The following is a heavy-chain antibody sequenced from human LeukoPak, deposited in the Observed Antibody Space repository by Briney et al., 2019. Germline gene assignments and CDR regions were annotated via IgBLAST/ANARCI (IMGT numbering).Heavy chain of an antibody. Sequence: SETLSLTCTVFGGSISSYYWSWIRQPPGKGLEWIGYIYYSGSTNYNPSLKSRVTISVDTSKNQFSLKLSSVTAADTAVYYCARYYYDSSVYYNLDYWGQGTLVTVSS. V-gene: IGHV4-59*01. CDR1: GGSISSYY. D-gene: IGHD3-22*01. J-gene: IGHJ4*02. CDR3: ARYYYDSSVYYNLDY. CDR2: IYYSGST.